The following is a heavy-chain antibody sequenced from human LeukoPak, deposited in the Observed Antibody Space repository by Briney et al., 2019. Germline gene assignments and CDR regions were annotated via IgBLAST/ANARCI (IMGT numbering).Heavy chain of an antibody. J-gene: IGHJ4*02. CDR3: ARDTPVAVAVFDY. Sequence: PGGSLRLSCAPSGFTFSSYGMSWVRRAPGKGLEWVSGISGSGGSTYYADSVKGRFTISRDNSKNTLYLQMNRLRAEDTAVYYCARDTPVAVAVFDYWGQGTPVTVSP. V-gene: IGHV3-23*01. CDR1: GFTFSSYG. CDR2: ISGSGGST. D-gene: IGHD6-19*01.